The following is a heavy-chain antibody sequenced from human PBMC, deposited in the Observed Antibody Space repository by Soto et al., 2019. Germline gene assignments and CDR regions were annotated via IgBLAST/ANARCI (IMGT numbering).Heavy chain of an antibody. D-gene: IGHD2-15*01. V-gene: IGHV3-21*01. J-gene: IGHJ4*02. Sequence: GGSLRLSCAASGFSFSTYSMNWVRQAPGKGLEWVADITTSSSFRFYADSVKGRFTISRDDAKNSLYLQMNSLRAEDTGVFYCARDLGVALATLTLDYWGQGTLVTVSS. CDR1: GFSFSTYS. CDR2: ITTSSSFR. CDR3: ARDLGVALATLTLDY.